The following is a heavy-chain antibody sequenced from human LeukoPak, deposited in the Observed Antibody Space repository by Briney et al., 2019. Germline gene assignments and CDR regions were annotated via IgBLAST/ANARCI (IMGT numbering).Heavy chain of an antibody. CDR2: IYYSGRX. CDR1: GSXXSSSYY. V-gene: IGHV4-39*07. J-gene: IGHJ4*02. CDR3: XXXXXGXXXXDY. Sequence: GSXXSSSYYWGWIRQPPGKGLEWIVTIYYSGRXSYNPSLKSRVTISVDTSKNQFSLNLRSMTAAGRAGYXXXXXXXGXXXXDYWGQXTXVTVSS.